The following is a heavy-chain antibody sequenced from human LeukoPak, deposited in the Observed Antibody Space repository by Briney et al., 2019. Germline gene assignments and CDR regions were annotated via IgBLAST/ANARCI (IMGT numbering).Heavy chain of an antibody. CDR2: IIPIFGTA. CDR3: ARDRNPVVATLSFYNWFDP. J-gene: IGHJ5*02. D-gene: IGHD5-12*01. Sequence: SVKVSCKASGGTFSSYAISWVRQAPGQGLEWMGGIIPIFGTANYAQKFQGRVTITADKSTSTAYMELSSLRSEDTAVYYCARDRNPVVATLSFYNWFDPWGQGTLVTVSS. CDR1: GGTFSSYA. V-gene: IGHV1-69*06.